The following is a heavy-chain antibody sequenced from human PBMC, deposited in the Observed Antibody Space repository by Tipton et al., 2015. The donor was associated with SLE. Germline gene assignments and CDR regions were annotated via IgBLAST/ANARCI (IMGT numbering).Heavy chain of an antibody. CDR1: GGSFSGYY. CDR2: INHSGST. J-gene: IGHJ3*01. V-gene: IGHV4-34*01. CDR3: ASRKTYYDFWSGYPDAFDF. D-gene: IGHD3-3*01. Sequence: TLSLTCAVYGGSFSGYYWNWIRQPPGKGLEWIGEINHSGSTNYNPSLKSRVTISVDTSKNQFSLKLSSVTAADTAVYYCASRKTYYDFWSGYPDAFDFWGQGTMVTVSS.